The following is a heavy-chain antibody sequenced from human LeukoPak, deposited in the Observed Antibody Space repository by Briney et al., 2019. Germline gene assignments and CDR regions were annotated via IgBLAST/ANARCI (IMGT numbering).Heavy chain of an antibody. Sequence: ASVKVSCKASGYTFTGYYMHWVRQAPGQGLEWMGWINPNSGGTNYAQKFQGRVTMTRDTSISTAYMELSRLRSDDTAVYYCARGMFVGSTSCYCVAYWGQGTLVTVSS. CDR2: INPNSGGT. J-gene: IGHJ4*02. V-gene: IGHV1-2*02. CDR3: ARGMFVGSTSCYCVAY. D-gene: IGHD2-2*01. CDR1: GYTFTGYY.